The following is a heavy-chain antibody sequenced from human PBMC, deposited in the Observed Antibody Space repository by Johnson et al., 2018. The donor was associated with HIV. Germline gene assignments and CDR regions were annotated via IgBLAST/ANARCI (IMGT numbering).Heavy chain of an antibody. D-gene: IGHD2-8*02. CDR2: ISSSGSTI. CDR3: AKSGLFVLVVYAPDVFDI. J-gene: IGHJ3*02. CDR1: GFTFDDYG. Sequence: VQLVESGGGVVRPGGSLRLSCAASGFTFDDYGMSWVRQAPGKGLEWVSYISSSGSTIYYADSVKGRFTISRDNSKNTLYLQINSLRADDTAVYYCAKSGLFVLVVYAPDVFDIWGQGTMVTVSS. V-gene: IGHV3-48*01.